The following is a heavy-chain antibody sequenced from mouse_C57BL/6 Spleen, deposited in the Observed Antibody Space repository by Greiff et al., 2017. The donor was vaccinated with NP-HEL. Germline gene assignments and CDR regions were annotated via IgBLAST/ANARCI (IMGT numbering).Heavy chain of an antibody. D-gene: IGHD1-1*01. Sequence: EVQLQQSGPVLVKPGASVKMSCKASGYTFTDYYMNWVKQSHGKSLEWIGVINPYNGGTSYNQKFKGKATLTVDKSSSTAYMELNSLTSEDSAVYYCAIYGSSPWDYWGQGTSVTVSS. CDR3: AIYGSSPWDY. CDR1: GYTFTDYY. J-gene: IGHJ4*01. V-gene: IGHV1-19*01. CDR2: INPYNGGT.